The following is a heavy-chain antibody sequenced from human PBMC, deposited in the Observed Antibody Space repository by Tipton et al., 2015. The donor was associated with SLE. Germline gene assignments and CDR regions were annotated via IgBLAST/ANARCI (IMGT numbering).Heavy chain of an antibody. CDR1: GGSISSSGYY. CDR2: IYYSGST. CDR3: AREGSSWYYFDY. Sequence: TLSLTCTVSGGSISSSGYYWSWIRQHPGKGLEWIGYIYYSGSTNYNPSLKSRVTISVDTSKNQFSLKLSSVTAADTAVYYCAREGSSWYYFDYWGQGTLVTVSS. J-gene: IGHJ4*02. V-gene: IGHV4-61*08. D-gene: IGHD6-13*01.